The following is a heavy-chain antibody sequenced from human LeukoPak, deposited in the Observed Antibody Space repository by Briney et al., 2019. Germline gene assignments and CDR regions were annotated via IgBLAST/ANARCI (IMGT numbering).Heavy chain of an antibody. CDR3: AKGEPGPLAVAGRSYYYDGIDV. V-gene: IGHV3-30*18. CDR2: ISYDGSNK. Sequence: GRSLRLSCAASGFTFSSYGMHWVRQAPGKGLEWGAVISYDGSNKYYADSVKGRFTISRDNSKNTLYLQMNSLRAEDTAVYYCAKGEPGPLAVAGRSYYYDGIDVWGQGTTVTVSS. D-gene: IGHD6-19*01. CDR1: GFTFSSYG. J-gene: IGHJ6*02.